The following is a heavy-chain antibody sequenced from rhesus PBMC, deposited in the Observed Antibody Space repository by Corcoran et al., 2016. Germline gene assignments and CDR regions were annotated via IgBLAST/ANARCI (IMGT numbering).Heavy chain of an antibody. Sequence: QVQLQESGPGLVKPSETLSLTCAVSGYSIRSNYWSWIRQPPGKGLEWIGYIYVSSGSTYYNPSLTSRCTISTDTSKNQFSLKLSSVTAADTAVYYCARESMGGFDYWGQGVLVTVSS. D-gene: IGHD4-17*01. CDR1: GYSIRSNY. J-gene: IGHJ4*01. V-gene: IGHV4-147*01. CDR3: ARESMGGFDY. CDR2: IYVSSGST.